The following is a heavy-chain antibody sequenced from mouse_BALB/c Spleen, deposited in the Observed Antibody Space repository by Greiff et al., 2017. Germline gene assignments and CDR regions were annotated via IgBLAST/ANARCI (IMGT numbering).Heavy chain of an antibody. J-gene: IGHJ2*01. V-gene: IGHV14-3*02. D-gene: IGHD1-1*01. CDR2: IDPANGNT. CDR1: GFNIKDTY. CDR3: ATGSSYVDY. Sequence: EVQGVESGAELVKPGASVKLSCTASGFNIKDTYMHWVKQRPEQGLEWIGRIDPANGNTKYDPKFQGKATITADTSSNTAYLQLSSLTSEDTAVYYCATGSSYVDYWGQGTTLTVSS.